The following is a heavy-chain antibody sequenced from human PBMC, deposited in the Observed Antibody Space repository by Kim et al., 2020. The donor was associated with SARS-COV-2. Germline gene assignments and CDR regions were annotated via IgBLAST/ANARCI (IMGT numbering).Heavy chain of an antibody. CDR2: IIPILGIA. CDR3: AWTRGGSTSEGNYFDY. CDR1: GGTFSSYA. D-gene: IGHD2-2*01. J-gene: IGHJ4*02. Sequence: SVKVSCKASGGTFSSYAISWVRQAPGQGLEWMGRIIPILGIANYAQKFQGRVTITADKSTSTAYMELSSLRSEDTAVYYCAWTRGGSTSEGNYFDYWGQGTLVTVSS. V-gene: IGHV1-69*04.